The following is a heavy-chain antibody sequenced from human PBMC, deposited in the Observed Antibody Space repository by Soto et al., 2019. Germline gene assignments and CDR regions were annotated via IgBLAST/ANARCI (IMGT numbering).Heavy chain of an antibody. V-gene: IGHV1-3*01. CDR1: GYTFTNYA. CDR2: LNPGNGNT. Sequence: GASVKVSCKASGYTFTNYAIHWVRQAPGQRLEWMGWLNPGNGNTKYPQKFQDRVTITRDTSASTAYMFLSSLRSEDTAVYYCARDQGIPYCGGDCYSDWYFDLWGRGTLVTVSS. D-gene: IGHD2-21*01. CDR3: ARDQGIPYCGGDCYSDWYFDL. J-gene: IGHJ2*01.